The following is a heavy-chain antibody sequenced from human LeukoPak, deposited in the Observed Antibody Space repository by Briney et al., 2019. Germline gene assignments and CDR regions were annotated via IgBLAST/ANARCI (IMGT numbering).Heavy chain of an antibody. Sequence: GGSLRLSCAPSGFNLSRYWMHGVDQAPGRGRVWVARNNSDGRRTGYADSVKGRFTISRDNAKNTVYLQMNSLRAEDTAVYYCARDEVGASEFDSWGQGTLVTVSS. CDR3: ARDEVGASEFDS. CDR2: NNSDGRRT. D-gene: IGHD1-26*01. CDR1: GFNLSRYW. V-gene: IGHV3-74*01. J-gene: IGHJ5*01.